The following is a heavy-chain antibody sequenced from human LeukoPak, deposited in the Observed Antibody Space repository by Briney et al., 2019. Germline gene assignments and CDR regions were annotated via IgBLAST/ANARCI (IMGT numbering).Heavy chain of an antibody. CDR2: ISGGGGTT. Sequence: PGGSLRLFCAASGFTFSSDAMSWVRQAPGKGLEWVSTISGGGGTTYYSDSVKGRFTISRDNSKNTLFLQMNSLRAEDTAVYYCAKASTFGELNRPFDYWGQGTLVTVSS. J-gene: IGHJ4*02. V-gene: IGHV3-23*01. CDR1: GFTFSSDA. CDR3: AKASTFGELNRPFDY. D-gene: IGHD3-10*01.